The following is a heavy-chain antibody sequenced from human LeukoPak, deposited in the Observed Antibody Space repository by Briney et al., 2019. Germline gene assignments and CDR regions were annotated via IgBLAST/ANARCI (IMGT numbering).Heavy chain of an antibody. V-gene: IGHV1-2*02. Sequence: ASLTVSCKAFGYTFTGYYIHWVRQAPGTGLEWMGSIHPNSGDTKYAQKFQGRVTMTGDTSINTAYMELSGLTSDDTAVYYCASYSSATAYYYYYYMDVWGKGTTVIVSS. D-gene: IGHD3-10*01. J-gene: IGHJ6*03. CDR2: IHPNSGDT. CDR3: ASYSSATAYYYYYYMDV. CDR1: GYTFTGYY.